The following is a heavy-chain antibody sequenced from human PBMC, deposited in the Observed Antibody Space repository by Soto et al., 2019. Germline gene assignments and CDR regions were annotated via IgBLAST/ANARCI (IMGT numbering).Heavy chain of an antibody. J-gene: IGHJ4*02. CDR3: ARASGHIYATLHGPFDH. V-gene: IGHV3-30-3*01. CDR1: GFTFNRHP. D-gene: IGHD2-8*01. Sequence: QVQLVESGGGVVQPGRSLRLSCAASGFTFNRHPLHWVRQAPGKGLEWVAVISHDGNNKYYADSVKGRFTISRDNSMNMLYLPMHGLRTEDTAIFYCARASGHIYATLHGPFDHWGQGALVIVSS. CDR2: ISHDGNNK.